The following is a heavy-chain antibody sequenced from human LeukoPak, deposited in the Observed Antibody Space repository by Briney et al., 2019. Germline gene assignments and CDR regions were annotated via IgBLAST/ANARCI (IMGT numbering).Heavy chain of an antibody. CDR1: GGTFSSYA. J-gene: IGHJ6*03. D-gene: IGHD6-6*01. Sequence: GASVKVSCKASGGTFSSYAISWVRQAPGQGLEWMGGIIPIFGTANYAQKFQGRVTITADESTSTAYMELSSLRSEDTAVYYCARLYSSSYRGYYYYYMDVWGKGTTVTVSS. CDR3: ARLYSSSYRGYYYYYMDV. CDR2: IIPIFGTA. V-gene: IGHV1-69*01.